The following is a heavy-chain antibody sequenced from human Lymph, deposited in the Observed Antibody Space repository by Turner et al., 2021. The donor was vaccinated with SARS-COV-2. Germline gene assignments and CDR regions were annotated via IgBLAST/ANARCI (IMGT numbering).Heavy chain of an antibody. Sequence: EVQLVESGGGLVQPGGSLRLSCAASGFTFSLYWMSGVRQAPGKGLEWVANIKQDGSEKYYVDSVKGRFTISRDNAKNSLYLKMNSLRAEDTAVYYCARVEMATISFDYWGQGTLVPVSS. J-gene: IGHJ4*02. CDR1: GFTFSLYW. CDR2: IKQDGSEK. V-gene: IGHV3-7*01. CDR3: ARVEMATISFDY.